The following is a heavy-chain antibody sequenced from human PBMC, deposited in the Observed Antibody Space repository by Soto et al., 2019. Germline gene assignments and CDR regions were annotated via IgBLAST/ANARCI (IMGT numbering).Heavy chain of an antibody. D-gene: IGHD3-16*02. V-gene: IGHV4-39*01. CDR1: GGSISSSTYY. CDR2: IYYSGST. CDR3: ARHDYVWGRYRCSFPDYFDY. J-gene: IGHJ4*02. Sequence: QLQLQESGPGLVKPSETLSLTCTVSGGSISSSTYYWGWIRQPPGKGLEWIGSIYYSGSTYYNPSLMRRVTIHVDTSKTRFSLKLSSVTAADTAVYCCARHDYVWGRYRCSFPDYFDYWGQGTLVTVSS.